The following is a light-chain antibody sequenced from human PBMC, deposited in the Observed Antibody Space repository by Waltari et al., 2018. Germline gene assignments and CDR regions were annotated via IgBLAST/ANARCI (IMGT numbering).Light chain of an antibody. J-gene: IGKJ2*01. V-gene: IGKV4-1*01. Sequence: DTVMTQSPDSLAVSLGGRATTNCKSSESLFYSPGNKSYLAWYQQKPGQPPQLLLSRASTRESGVPDRVSGSGSGTDFTLTISSLQAADVAVYFCQQYYSTPYTFGRGTRLEI. CDR3: QQYYSTPYT. CDR1: ESLFYSPGNKSY. CDR2: RAS.